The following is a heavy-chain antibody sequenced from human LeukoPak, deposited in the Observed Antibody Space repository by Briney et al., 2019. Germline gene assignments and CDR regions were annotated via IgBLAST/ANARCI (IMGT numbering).Heavy chain of an antibody. Sequence: PGGSLRLSCAASGFTFSSYWMSWVRQAPGKGLEWVANIKQDGSEKYYVDSVKGRFTISRDNAKNSLYLQMNSLRAEDTAVYYCARGAVRGSHYAFDIWGQGTMVTVSS. V-gene: IGHV3-7*01. D-gene: IGHD5-12*01. CDR3: ARGAVRGSHYAFDI. CDR1: GFTFSSYW. J-gene: IGHJ3*02. CDR2: IKQDGSEK.